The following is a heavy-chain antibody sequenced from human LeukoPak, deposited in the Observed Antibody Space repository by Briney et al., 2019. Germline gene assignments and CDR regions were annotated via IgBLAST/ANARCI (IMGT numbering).Heavy chain of an antibody. Sequence: SETLSLTCTVSGGPISSYCGSWIRQPPGKGLEWIGYIYTSGSTNYNPSLKSRVTISVDTSKNQFSLKLSSVTAADTAVYYCARYYYDSSGYYRFDYWGQGTLVTVSS. D-gene: IGHD3-22*01. CDR3: ARYYYDSSGYYRFDY. CDR2: IYTSGST. J-gene: IGHJ4*02. V-gene: IGHV4-4*09. CDR1: GGPISSYC.